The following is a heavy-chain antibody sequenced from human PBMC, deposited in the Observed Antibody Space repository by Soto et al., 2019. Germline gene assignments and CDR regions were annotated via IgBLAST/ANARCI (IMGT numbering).Heavy chain of an antibody. CDR1: GFTFTSNS. V-gene: IGHV4-34*01. Sequence: VQLVESGGGLVQPGGSLRLSCAASGFTFTSNSMNWVRQAPGKGLEWIGEINHSGSTNYNPSLKSRVTISVDTSKNQFSLKLSSVTAADTAVYYCARGPKRFFGRPPDAFDIWGQGTMVTVSS. D-gene: IGHD3-3*01. CDR3: ARGPKRFFGRPPDAFDI. CDR2: INHSGST. J-gene: IGHJ3*02.